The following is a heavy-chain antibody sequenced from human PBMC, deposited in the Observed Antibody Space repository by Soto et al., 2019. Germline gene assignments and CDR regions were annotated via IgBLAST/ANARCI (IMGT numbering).Heavy chain of an antibody. V-gene: IGHV1-18*01. J-gene: IGHJ4*02. CDR3: ARDESQYSYASGSYIHD. CDR2: ISAYNGNT. Sequence: ASVKVSCKASGYTFTSYGISWVLQAPGQGLEWMGWISAYNGNTNYAQKLQGRVTMTTDTSTSTAYMELRSLRSDDTAVYYCARDESQYSYASGSYIHDWRQGPLGTVPS. D-gene: IGHD3-10*01. CDR1: GYTFTSYG.